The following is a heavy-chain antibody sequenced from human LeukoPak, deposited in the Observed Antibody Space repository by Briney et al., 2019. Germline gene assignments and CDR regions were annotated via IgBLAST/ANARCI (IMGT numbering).Heavy chain of an antibody. Sequence: TLSLTCTVSGDSISINYNWGWIRQPPGKGLEWIGSIFYSGATYYSPTLKSRVTISVDTSKNQFSLKLSSMTAADTAVYYCVRHRQWLLFPDYWGQGTLVTVSS. CDR2: IFYSGAT. V-gene: IGHV4-39*01. CDR3: VRHRQWLLFPDY. D-gene: IGHD6-19*01. J-gene: IGHJ4*02. CDR1: GDSISINYN.